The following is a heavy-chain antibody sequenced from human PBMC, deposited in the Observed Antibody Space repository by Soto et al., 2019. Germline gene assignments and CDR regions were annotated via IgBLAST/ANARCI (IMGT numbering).Heavy chain of an antibody. V-gene: IGHV3-23*01. CDR1: GFTFSSYA. D-gene: IGHD1-26*01. J-gene: IGHJ4*02. CDR3: AKRAWGYFYFDY. CDR2: ISGSGGST. Sequence: EVQLLESGGGLVQPGGSLRLSCAASGFTFSSYAMSWVRQAPGKGLEWVSVISGSGGSTYYADSVKGRFTTSRDNSKNTLYLQINSLRAEDTAVYYCAKRAWGYFYFDYWGQGTLVPVSS.